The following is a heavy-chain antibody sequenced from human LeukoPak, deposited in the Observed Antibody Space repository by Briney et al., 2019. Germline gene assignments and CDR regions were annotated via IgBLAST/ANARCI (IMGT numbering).Heavy chain of an antibody. CDR2: INPNSGGT. V-gene: IGHV1-2*02. Sequence: ASVKVSCRASGYTFTGYYMHWVRQAPGQGLEWMGWINPNSGGTNYAQKFQGRVTMTRDTSISTAYMELSRLRSDDTAVYYCARVPTDSSFEGDYWGQGTLVTVSS. CDR1: GYTFTGYY. D-gene: IGHD6-6*01. CDR3: ARVPTDSSFEGDY. J-gene: IGHJ4*02.